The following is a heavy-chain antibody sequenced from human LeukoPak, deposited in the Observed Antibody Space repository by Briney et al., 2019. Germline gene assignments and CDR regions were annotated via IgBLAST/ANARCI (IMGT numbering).Heavy chain of an antibody. CDR1: GGSISSSNW. J-gene: IGHJ4*02. D-gene: IGHD3-3*01. V-gene: IGHV4-4*02. CDR2: IYHSGST. CDR3: ASAPGSYYDFWSGYYFHLPPNPFDY. Sequence: PSETLSLTCAVSGGSISSSNWWSWVRQPPGKGLEWIGEIYHSGSTYYNPSLKSRVTISVDTSKNQFSLKLSSVTAADTAVYYCASAPGSYYDFWSGYYFHLPPNPFDYWGQGTLVTVSS.